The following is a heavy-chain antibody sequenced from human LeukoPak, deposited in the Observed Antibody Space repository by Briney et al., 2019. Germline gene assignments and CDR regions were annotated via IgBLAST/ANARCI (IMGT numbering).Heavy chain of an antibody. V-gene: IGHV1-8*01. D-gene: IGHD4-17*01. CDR3: ARDMTTVTTFAYYYYGMDV. CDR2: MNPNSGNT. Sequence: ASVKVSCKASGYTFTSYDINWVRQATGQGLEWMGWMNPNSGNTGYAQKFQGRVTMTRNTSISTAYMELRSLRSDDTAVYYCARDMTTVTTFAYYYYGMDVWGQGTTVTVSS. CDR1: GYTFTSYD. J-gene: IGHJ6*02.